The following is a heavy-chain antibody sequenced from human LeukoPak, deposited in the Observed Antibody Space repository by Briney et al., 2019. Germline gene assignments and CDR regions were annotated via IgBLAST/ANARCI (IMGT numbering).Heavy chain of an antibody. CDR3: ARGSLSAGNYYYMDV. Sequence: SVKVSCKASGGTFSSYAISWVRQAPGQGLEWMGRIIPIFGTANYAQKLQGRVTITTDESTSAAYMELSSLRSEDTAVYYCARGSLSAGNYYYMDVSGKGTTVTVSS. V-gene: IGHV1-69*05. J-gene: IGHJ6*03. D-gene: IGHD3-10*01. CDR1: GGTFSSYA. CDR2: IIPIFGTA.